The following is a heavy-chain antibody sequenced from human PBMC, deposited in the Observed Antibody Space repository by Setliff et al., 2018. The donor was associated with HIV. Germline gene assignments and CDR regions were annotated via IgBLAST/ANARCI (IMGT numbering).Heavy chain of an antibody. CDR3: ARGPHSESYSADWNFDL. CDR1: GYSFTNYE. Sequence: ASVKVSCKASGYSFTNYEIHWVRQATGQGLEWMGWMNPNSGNTGYAQKLQGRVTMTTDTSTSTAYMELRSLRSDDTAVYYCARGPHSESYSADWNFDLWGRGTLVTVSS. J-gene: IGHJ2*01. CDR2: MNPNSGNT. V-gene: IGHV1-8*02. D-gene: IGHD1-26*01.